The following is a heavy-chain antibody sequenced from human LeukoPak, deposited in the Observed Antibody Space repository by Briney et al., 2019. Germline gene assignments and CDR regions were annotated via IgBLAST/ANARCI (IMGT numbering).Heavy chain of an antibody. J-gene: IGHJ6*03. CDR1: GYTFTSYD. Sequence: ASVKVSCKASGYTFTSYDINWVRQATGQGLEWMGWMNPNSGNTGYAQKFQGRVTMTRNTSISTAYMELSGLRPEDTAVYYCARGPLSLVNYYMDVWGKGTTVTISS. CDR2: MNPNSGNT. V-gene: IGHV1-8*01. D-gene: IGHD2-2*01. CDR3: ARGPLSLVNYYMDV.